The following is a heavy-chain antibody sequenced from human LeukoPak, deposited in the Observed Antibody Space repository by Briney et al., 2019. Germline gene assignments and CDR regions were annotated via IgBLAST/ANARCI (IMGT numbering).Heavy chain of an antibody. CDR1: GDSISGYY. V-gene: IGHV4-59*01. CDR3: ARGITVATTSDHLDF. D-gene: IGHD4-23*01. CDR2: VFYTGTT. J-gene: IGHJ4*02. Sequence: SETLSLTCTVSGDSISGYYWNWIRQPPGKGLEWIGHVFYTGTTKYHPSLKSRIAIPVDTSSNQFSLKLRSVTTADTAVYYCARGITVATTSDHLDFWGQGILVTVPS.